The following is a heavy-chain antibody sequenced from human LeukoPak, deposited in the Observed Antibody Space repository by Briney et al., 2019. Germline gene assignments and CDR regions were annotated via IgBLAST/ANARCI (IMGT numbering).Heavy chain of an antibody. CDR1: GGTFSSYT. D-gene: IGHD6-19*01. V-gene: IGHV1-69*04. Sequence: SVKVSCKASGGTFSSYTISWVRQAPGQGLEWMGRIIPILGIANYAQKFQGRVTITADKSTNTAYMELSSLRSEDTAVYYCAREGGRKAVAGTRSPYHWGQGTLVTVSS. CDR2: IIPILGIA. J-gene: IGHJ4*02. CDR3: AREGGRKAVAGTRSPYH.